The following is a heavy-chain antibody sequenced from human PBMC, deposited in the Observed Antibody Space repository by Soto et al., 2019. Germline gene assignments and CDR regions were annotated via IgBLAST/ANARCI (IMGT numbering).Heavy chain of an antibody. Sequence: SVKVSFKASGGVNLRDYRTTWVRRAPGQGLEWMGGIIPKLGSANYAQNLQGRVTVTADESTSTAYMELRSLRSDDTAVYYCARDQQYPWLTRIDYWGQGTLVTVSS. CDR2: IIPKLGSA. CDR3: ARDQQYPWLTRIDY. CDR1: GGVNLRDYR. D-gene: IGHD4-4*01. V-gene: IGHV1-69*13. J-gene: IGHJ4*02.